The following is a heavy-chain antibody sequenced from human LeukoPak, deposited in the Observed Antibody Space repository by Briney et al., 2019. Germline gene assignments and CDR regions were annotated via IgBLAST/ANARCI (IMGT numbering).Heavy chain of an antibody. D-gene: IGHD5-18*01. Sequence: ASVKVSCKASGYTFTSYDINWVRQAPGQGLEWMGWINPYNGDTNYAQKFQGRVTVTRDTSISTAYMELRSLRSEDTAVYYCATDSSNGVTYAFDIWGQGTMVTVSS. CDR2: INPYNGDT. CDR1: GYTFTSYD. V-gene: IGHV1-2*02. CDR3: ATDSSNGVTYAFDI. J-gene: IGHJ3*02.